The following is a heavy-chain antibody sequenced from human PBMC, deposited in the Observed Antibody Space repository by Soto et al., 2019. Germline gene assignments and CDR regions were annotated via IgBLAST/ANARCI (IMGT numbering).Heavy chain of an antibody. CDR1: CGSISSSN. Sequence: SETLSLTCTVSCGSISSSNWSWIRQPPGKGLEWIGYIYYSGRTNYNPSLKSRVTISVDTSRKQFSLKLTSVTAADTAVYYCATSKIWFGELSPDYYGMDVWGQGPTVTVSS. CDR3: ATSKIWFGELSPDYYGMDV. CDR2: IYYSGRT. V-gene: IGHV4-59*01. D-gene: IGHD3-10*01. J-gene: IGHJ6*02.